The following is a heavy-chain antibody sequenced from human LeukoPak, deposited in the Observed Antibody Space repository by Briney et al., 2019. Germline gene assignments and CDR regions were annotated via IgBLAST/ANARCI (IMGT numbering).Heavy chain of an antibody. CDR2: ISAYSGNT. CDR1: GYTFTSYG. CDR3: ARGGYDFVYYYYGMDV. J-gene: IGHJ6*02. Sequence: ASVKVSCTASGYTFTSYGISWVRQAPGQGLEWMGWISAYSGNTNYAQKFQGRVTMTRDTSISTAYMELSRLRSDDTAVYYCARGGYDFVYYYYGMDVWGQGTTVTVSS. D-gene: IGHD3-3*01. V-gene: IGHV1-18*01.